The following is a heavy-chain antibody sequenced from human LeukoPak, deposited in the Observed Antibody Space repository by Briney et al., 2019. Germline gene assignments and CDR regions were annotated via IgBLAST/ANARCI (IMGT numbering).Heavy chain of an antibody. CDR3: ARDDYYDSGTQI. CDR2: LLYGGRP. J-gene: IGHJ3*02. D-gene: IGHD3-10*01. CDR1: DRSISGYY. Sequence: SETLPLTCTVSDRSISGYYGSWVRQPPGKGLEWVGSLLYGGRPNYNQSLKSRVSISVDTSTNQFSLKLSSVTAADTAVYYCARDDYYDSGTQIWGQGTMVTVSS. V-gene: IGHV4-59*01.